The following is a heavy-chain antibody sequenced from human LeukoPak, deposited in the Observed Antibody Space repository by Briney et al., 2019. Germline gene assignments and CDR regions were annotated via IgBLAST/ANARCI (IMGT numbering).Heavy chain of an antibody. J-gene: IGHJ4*02. Sequence: GGSLRLSCAASGFTFSSYSMNWVRQAPGKGLEWVAVISYDGSNKYYADSVKGRFTISRDNSKNTLYLQINSLRAEDTAVYYCASPKRYSSGFYFDYWGQGTLVTVSS. CDR2: ISYDGSNK. D-gene: IGHD6-19*01. CDR3: ASPKRYSSGFYFDY. CDR1: GFTFSSYS. V-gene: IGHV3-30*05.